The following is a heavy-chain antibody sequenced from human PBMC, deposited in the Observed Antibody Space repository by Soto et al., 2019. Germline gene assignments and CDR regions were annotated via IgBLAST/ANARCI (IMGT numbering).Heavy chain of an antibody. CDR3: ARPRASGWYITIDY. CDR1: GFTFSSYA. V-gene: IGHV3-30-3*01. Sequence: AGGSLRLSCAASGFTFSSYAMHWVRQAPGKGLEWVAVISYDGSNKYYADSVKGRFTISRDNSKNTLYLQMNSLRAEDTAVYYCARPRASGWYITIDYWGQGTLVTASS. CDR2: ISYDGSNK. D-gene: IGHD6-19*01. J-gene: IGHJ4*02.